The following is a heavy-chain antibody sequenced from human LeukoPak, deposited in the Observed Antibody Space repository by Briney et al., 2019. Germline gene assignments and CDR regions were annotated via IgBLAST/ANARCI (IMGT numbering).Heavy chain of an antibody. Sequence: GGSLRLSCAASGFTFSNGWMSWVRQAPRKGLEWVGQIKTESDGATTDYAATVKGRFTISRDDSKNTLYLQMNSLKTEDTAVYYCTTCGVYSLVHRMFYFYYMDVWGKGTTVTVSS. CDR2: IKTESDGATT. D-gene: IGHD6-6*01. J-gene: IGHJ6*03. V-gene: IGHV3-15*01. CDR1: GFTFSNGW. CDR3: TTCGVYSLVHRMFYFYYMDV.